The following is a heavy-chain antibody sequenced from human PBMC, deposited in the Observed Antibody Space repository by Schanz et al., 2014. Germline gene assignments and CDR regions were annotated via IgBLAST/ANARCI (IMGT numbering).Heavy chain of an antibody. CDR1: GYIFGSHG. D-gene: IGHD3-16*01. Sequence: QLMQSGSEVRKPGASVKVSCKASGYIFGSHGMTWVRQAPGQGLEWMGWMNSKTGNTGYAQRFQGRVTMTSNTSITTAYLELSSLRSGDTAVYYCTKGRTFGRWGQGTMVTVSS. J-gene: IGHJ4*01. CDR2: MNSKTGNT. V-gene: IGHV1-8*01. CDR3: TKGRTFGR.